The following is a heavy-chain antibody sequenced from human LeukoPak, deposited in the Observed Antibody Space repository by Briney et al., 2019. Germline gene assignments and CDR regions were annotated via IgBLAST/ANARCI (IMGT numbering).Heavy chain of an antibody. Sequence: GGSLRLSCAASGLTSSSYWMRWVRQAPGKGLVLVSRINSDGSSTSYAASVKGRFTISRDNAKNTLYLQMNSVRAEDTAVYYCARAGPKRSSYDPLQGTYYYYYDMDVWGKGTTVTVTS. CDR2: INSDGSST. J-gene: IGHJ6*03. D-gene: IGHD5-12*01. V-gene: IGHV3-74*01. CDR3: ARAGPKRSSYDPLQGTYYYYYDMDV. CDR1: GLTSSSYW.